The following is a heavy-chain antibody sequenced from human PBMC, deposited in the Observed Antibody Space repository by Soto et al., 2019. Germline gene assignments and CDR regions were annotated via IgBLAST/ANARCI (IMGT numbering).Heavy chain of an antibody. CDR1: GYIFSNYG. J-gene: IGHJ3*02. V-gene: IGHV1-18*01. CDR3: ARDDEMTTFLFGVFDI. Sequence: QVQLVQSGAEVKKPGASVKVSCKASGYIFSNYGISWVRQAPGQGLEWRGWISVYNGNTNYAQKFQGRVTMTTDTSTTTGYMELRSLRSDDTAVYYCARDDEMTTFLFGVFDIWGQGTMVTVSS. D-gene: IGHD2-8*01. CDR2: ISVYNGNT.